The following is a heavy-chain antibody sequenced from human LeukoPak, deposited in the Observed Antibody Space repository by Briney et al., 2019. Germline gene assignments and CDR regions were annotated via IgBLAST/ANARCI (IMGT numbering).Heavy chain of an antibody. V-gene: IGHV3-53*01. CDR3: ARSIPGPHCGGDGCPPTLTPFDL. Sequence: GGSLRLSCAASGFVVNSKYMSWIRQAPGKELEWVSVMYSGGTAFYSDSVRGRFTISRDNSKNTLYLQMSGLKVEDTAVYYCARSIPGPHCGGDGCPPTLTPFDLWGQGTLVTVSS. CDR2: MYSGGTA. CDR1: GFVVNSKY. J-gene: IGHJ4*02. D-gene: IGHD2-21*01.